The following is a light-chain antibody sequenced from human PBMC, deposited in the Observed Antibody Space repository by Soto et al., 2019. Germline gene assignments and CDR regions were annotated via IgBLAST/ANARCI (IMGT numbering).Light chain of an antibody. CDR1: QSISYH. CDR2: LAS. J-gene: IGKJ1*01. V-gene: IGKV1-39*01. Sequence: IQMTQSPSSLSASVGDRVTITCRASQSISYHLNWYQLKAGKAPKLLIYLASSLHTGVPSRFSGSGSGTDGTLTISSLLPEDSATDYGQHSHSAPGTWTFGHGTKVEIK. CDR3: QHSHSAPGTWT.